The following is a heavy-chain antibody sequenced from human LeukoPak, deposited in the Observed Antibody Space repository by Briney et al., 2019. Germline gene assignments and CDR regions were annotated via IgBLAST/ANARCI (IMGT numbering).Heavy chain of an antibody. Sequence: GGSLRLSCAGSGFIFDSHALTWVRQAPGKGLEWVATVSGSGGSTNYAASVKGRFIISRDNPKNTLYVQMNSLRAEDTARYYCARSDHYDSNGYYDYWGQGTLVTVSS. CDR2: VSGSGGST. CDR3: ARSDHYDSNGYYDY. J-gene: IGHJ4*02. D-gene: IGHD3-22*01. V-gene: IGHV3-23*01. CDR1: GFIFDSHA.